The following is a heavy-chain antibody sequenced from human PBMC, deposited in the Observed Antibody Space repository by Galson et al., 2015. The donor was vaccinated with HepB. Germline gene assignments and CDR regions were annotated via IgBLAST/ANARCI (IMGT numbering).Heavy chain of an antibody. J-gene: IGHJ4*02. Sequence: SLRLSCAASGFTFSIYTMNWVRQAPGKGLEWVSYISSGSNAIYYADSVRGRFTISRDNAKNSLYLQTNSLRDEDTAVYYCAREGGAFDCWGQGTLVAVSS. CDR3: AREGGAFDC. CDR2: ISSGSNAI. V-gene: IGHV3-48*02. CDR1: GFTFSIYT. D-gene: IGHD3-16*01.